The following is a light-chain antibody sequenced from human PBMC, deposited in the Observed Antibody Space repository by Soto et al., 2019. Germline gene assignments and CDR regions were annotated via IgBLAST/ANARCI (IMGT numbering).Light chain of an antibody. CDR2: AAS. CDR3: QQANTFPPT. J-gene: IGKJ4*01. Sequence: DIQMTQSPSSVSASVGDRVTITCRASQTIGSWLAWYQQKPGKAPNLLIYAASTLQSGVPSRFSGSCSGTDFALTISSLQPEDFATYYCQQANTFPPTFGGGTKVEFK. CDR1: QTIGSW. V-gene: IGKV1-12*01.